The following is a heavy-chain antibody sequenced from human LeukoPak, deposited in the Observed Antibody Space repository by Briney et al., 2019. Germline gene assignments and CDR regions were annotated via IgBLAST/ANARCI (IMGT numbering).Heavy chain of an antibody. CDR1: GGSINSYY. V-gene: IGHV4-59*01. CDR3: ARGRYSSSWYLDY. J-gene: IGHJ4*02. Sequence: SETLSLTCTVSGGSINSYYWSWIRQPPGKGLEWIGSIYYSGSTNYNPSLKSRVTISVDTSKNQFSLRLSSVTAADTAVYYCARGRYSSSWYLDYWGQGALVTVSS. D-gene: IGHD6-13*01. CDR2: IYYSGST.